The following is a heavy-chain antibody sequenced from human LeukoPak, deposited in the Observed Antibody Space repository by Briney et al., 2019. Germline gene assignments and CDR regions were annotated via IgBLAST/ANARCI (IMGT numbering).Heavy chain of an antibody. CDR3: VATALRRRKDYYGMDV. D-gene: IGHD4-17*01. J-gene: IGHJ6*04. CDR2: IYYSGST. V-gene: IGHV4-59*01. Sequence: SETLSLTCTVSGGSISSYYWSWIRQPPGKGLEWSGYIYYSGSTNYNPSLKSRVTISVDTSKNQFSLKLSSVTAADPAVYYCVATALRRRKDYYGMDVWGKGTTVTVSS. CDR1: GGSISSYY.